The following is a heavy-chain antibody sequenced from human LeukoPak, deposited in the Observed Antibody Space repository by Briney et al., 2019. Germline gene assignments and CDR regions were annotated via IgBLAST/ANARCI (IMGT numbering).Heavy chain of an antibody. D-gene: IGHD3-3*01. Sequence: SETLSLTCAVYGGSSTGYYWSWIRHPPRKGLEWIGEINHSGSTNYNTTSKSRVTISVDTPQTQLSLKLSSVTGADTPVYNCASEIYRVSTGDYGGQGNLVTVSS. CDR3: ASEIYRVSTGDY. V-gene: IGHV4-34*01. CDR2: INHSGST. CDR1: GGSSTGYY. J-gene: IGHJ4*02.